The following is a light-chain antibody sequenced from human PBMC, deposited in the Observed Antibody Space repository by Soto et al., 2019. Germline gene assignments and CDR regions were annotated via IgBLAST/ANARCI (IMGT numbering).Light chain of an antibody. Sequence: QSALTQPASVSGSPGQSITISCTGTSSDIGGYNYVSWYQHHPGKAPKLMIYEVSNQPSGVSNRFSGSKSGNTASLTISGLQAEDEADYYCSSYTSSITRVFGTGTKLTVL. CDR1: SSDIGGYNY. J-gene: IGLJ1*01. CDR3: SSYTSSITRV. V-gene: IGLV2-14*01. CDR2: EVS.